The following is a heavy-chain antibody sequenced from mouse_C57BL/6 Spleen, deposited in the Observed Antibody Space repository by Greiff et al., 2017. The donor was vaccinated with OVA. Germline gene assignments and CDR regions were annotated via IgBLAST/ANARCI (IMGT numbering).Heavy chain of an antibody. CDR1: GYTFTDYN. CDR2: INPNNGGT. V-gene: IGHV1-18*01. Sequence: VQLQQSGPELVKPGASVKIPCKASGYTFTDYNMDWVKQSHGKSLEWIGDINPNNGGTIYNQKFKGKATLTVDKSSSTAYMELRSLTSEDTAVYYCARSYSNYVWYFDVWGTGTTVTVSS. D-gene: IGHD2-5*01. CDR3: ARSYSNYVWYFDV. J-gene: IGHJ1*03.